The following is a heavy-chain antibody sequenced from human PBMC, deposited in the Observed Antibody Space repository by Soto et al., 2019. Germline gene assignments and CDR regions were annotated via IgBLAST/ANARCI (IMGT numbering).Heavy chain of an antibody. V-gene: IGHV1-69*01. CDR1: GGTFSSYA. J-gene: IGHJ6*02. D-gene: IGHD3-10*01. CDR3: AVSMVRVGAYYYYGMDV. Sequence: QVQLVQSGAEVKKPGSSVKVSCKASGGTFSSYAISWVRRAPGQGLEWVGGIIPIFGTANYAQKFQGRVTITADESTSTAYMELSSLRSEDTAVYYCAVSMVRVGAYYYYGMDVWGQGTTVTVSS. CDR2: IIPIFGTA.